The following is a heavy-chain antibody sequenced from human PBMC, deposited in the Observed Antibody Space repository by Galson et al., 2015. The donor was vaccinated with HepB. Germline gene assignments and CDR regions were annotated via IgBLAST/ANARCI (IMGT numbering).Heavy chain of an antibody. CDR1: GFTFSYYA. D-gene: IGHD6-19*01. Sequence: SLRLSCAASGFTFSYYAMTWVRQAPGKGPEWISAITPSGDNTNSADSMKGRFTISRDNSRNTLFLQMNSLRAGDTAKYFCAKVFPEKTDGWYRQALYYFDSWGQGTRVTVSS. CDR2: ITPSGDNT. J-gene: IGHJ4*02. CDR3: AKVFPEKTDGWYRQALYYFDS. V-gene: IGHV3-23*01.